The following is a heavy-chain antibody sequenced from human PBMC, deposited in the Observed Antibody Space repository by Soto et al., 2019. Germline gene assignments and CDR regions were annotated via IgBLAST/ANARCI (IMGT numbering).Heavy chain of an antibody. CDR1: GGXXXXXGXY. CDR2: XYYSGSX. CDR3: ARSIDP. V-gene: IGHV4-31*03. J-gene: IGHJ5*02. Sequence: QVQLQESGPGLVKPSQTLSLTCTVSGGXXXXXGXYWSWIRQHPGKGLEWXGXXYYSGSXYYNPSLXXRVXIXXXXXXXXFXLKLSSVTAADTAVYYCARSIDPWGQGTLVTVSS.